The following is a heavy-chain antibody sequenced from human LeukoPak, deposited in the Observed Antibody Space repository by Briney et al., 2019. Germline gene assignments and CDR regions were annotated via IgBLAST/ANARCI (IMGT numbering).Heavy chain of an antibody. V-gene: IGHV3-21*01. D-gene: IGHD3-22*01. J-gene: IGHJ4*02. Sequence: GGSLRLSCAASGFTFSSYSMNWVRQAPGKGLEWVSSISSSSSYIYYADSVKGRFTISRDNAKNSLYLQMNSLRAEDTAVYYCARSTYYYDSSGYTESDYWGQGTLVTVSS. CDR1: GFTFSSYS. CDR2: ISSSSSYI. CDR3: ARSTYYYDSSGYTESDY.